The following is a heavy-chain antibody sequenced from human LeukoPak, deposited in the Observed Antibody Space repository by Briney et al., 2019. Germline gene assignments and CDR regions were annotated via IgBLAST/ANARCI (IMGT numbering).Heavy chain of an antibody. D-gene: IGHD1/OR15-1a*01. J-gene: IGHJ4*02. Sequence: SGPTLVIPTQTLTLTCTFSGFSLYSSGVGVGWIRQPPGRALEWLAVIYWDDDKRYNPSLRSRLTMSKDASRNQVFLAVANMDPVDTATYYCAHRRPGHLTGWDNSYFDNWGPGTLVTVSS. V-gene: IGHV2-5*02. CDR1: GFSLYSSGVG. CDR3: AHRRPGHLTGWDNSYFDN. CDR2: IYWDDDK.